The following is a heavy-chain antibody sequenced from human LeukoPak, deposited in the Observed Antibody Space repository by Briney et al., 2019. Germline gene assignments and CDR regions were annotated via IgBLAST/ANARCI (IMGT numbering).Heavy chain of an antibody. CDR3: AAKWLLRRY. CDR2: LHSGGTT. J-gene: IGHJ4*02. V-gene: IGHV3-66*01. D-gene: IGHD3-22*01. Sequence: ESLRLSCTASGFTVSSNYMTWVRQAPGRGLESVSFLHSGGTTYYADSVKGRFTISRDNSQNTLYLQMNSLRVDDTAVYYCAAKWLLRRYWGQGTLVTVSS. CDR1: GFTVSSNY.